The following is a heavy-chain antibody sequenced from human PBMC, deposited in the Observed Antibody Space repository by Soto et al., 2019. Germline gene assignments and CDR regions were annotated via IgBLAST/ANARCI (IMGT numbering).Heavy chain of an antibody. CDR2: INHSGST. J-gene: IGHJ5*02. Sequence: QVQLQQWGAGLLKPSETLSLTCAVYGGSFSGYYWSWIRQPPGKGLEWIGEINHSGSTNYNPSLKSRVTISVDTSKNQFSLKLSSVTAADTAVYYCARENRGYLRSGFESRLYNWFDPWGQGTLVTVSS. D-gene: IGHD5-12*01. CDR1: GGSFSGYY. V-gene: IGHV4-34*01. CDR3: ARENRGYLRSGFESRLYNWFDP.